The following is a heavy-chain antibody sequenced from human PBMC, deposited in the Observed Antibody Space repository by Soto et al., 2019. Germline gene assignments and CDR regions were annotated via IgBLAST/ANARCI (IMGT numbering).Heavy chain of an antibody. CDR3: ASRDPGTSVDY. V-gene: IGHV4-4*02. CDR1: GGPKSTSNNW. Sequence: SETLSLTCTVSGGPKSTSNNWWTWVRQPPGQGLEWIGEIYRTGSTNYNPSLKSRVTISLDKSENQFSLKVTSLTAADTAVYYCASRDPGTSVDYWGQGTLVTVSS. CDR2: IYRTGST. J-gene: IGHJ4*02. D-gene: IGHD1-7*01.